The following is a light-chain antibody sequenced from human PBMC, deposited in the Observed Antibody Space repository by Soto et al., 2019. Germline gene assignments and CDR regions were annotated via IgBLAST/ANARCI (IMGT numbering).Light chain of an antibody. Sequence: EIVVTQSPATLSVSPGQRASLSCRASQSVSTTVAWYHQKPGQAPRLLVYGASTRATGIPARFSASGAGTDFTLTISRLEPEDFAVYDCQQYSRAPLTFGQGTKVDIK. V-gene: IGKV3-15*01. CDR3: QQYSRAPLT. CDR2: GAS. CDR1: QSVSTT. J-gene: IGKJ1*01.